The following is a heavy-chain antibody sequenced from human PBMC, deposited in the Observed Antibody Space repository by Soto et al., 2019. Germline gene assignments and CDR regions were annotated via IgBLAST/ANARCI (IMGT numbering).Heavy chain of an antibody. Sequence: PSETLSPTCNVSGASVTNDRYYWSWIRQPPGKGLEWIGYIYYTGTTHYNPSVKSRVSILLDTSKDQFSLKLTSVTVADTAIYYCATILHSYGTNWVDSWGQGTLVTVSS. CDR1: GASVTNDRYY. J-gene: IGHJ5*01. CDR2: IYYTGTT. D-gene: IGHD4-17*01. V-gene: IGHV4-30-4*01. CDR3: ATILHSYGTNWVDS.